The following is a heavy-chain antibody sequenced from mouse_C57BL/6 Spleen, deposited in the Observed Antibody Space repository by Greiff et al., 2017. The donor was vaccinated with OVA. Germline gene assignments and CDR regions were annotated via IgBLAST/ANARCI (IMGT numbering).Heavy chain of an antibody. J-gene: IGHJ3*01. Sequence: QVHVKQSGPELVKPGASVKLSCKASGYTFTSYDINWVKQRPGQGLEWIGWIYPRDGSTKYNEKFKGKATLTVDTSSSTAYMELHSLTSEDSAVYFCARSGTGDWFAYWGQGTLVTVSA. CDR1: GYTFTSYD. CDR2: IYPRDGST. CDR3: ARSGTGDWFAY. V-gene: IGHV1-85*01. D-gene: IGHD4-1*01.